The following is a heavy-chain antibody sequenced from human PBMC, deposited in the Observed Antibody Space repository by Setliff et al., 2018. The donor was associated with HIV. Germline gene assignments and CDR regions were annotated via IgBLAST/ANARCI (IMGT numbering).Heavy chain of an antibody. CDR2: ISSSGGT. V-gene: IGHV4-30-4*08. Sequence: PSETLSLTCTVSGGSISSGEYYWSWIRQPPGKGLEWLGYISSSGGTDYNPSLNSRIIISIDTSKNQFSLRLSSVTAADTAVYFCAIVLPYDSTGFLLYYFDNWGQGTLVTVSS. J-gene: IGHJ4*02. D-gene: IGHD3-22*01. CDR3: AIVLPYDSTGFLLYYFDN. CDR1: GGSISSGEYY.